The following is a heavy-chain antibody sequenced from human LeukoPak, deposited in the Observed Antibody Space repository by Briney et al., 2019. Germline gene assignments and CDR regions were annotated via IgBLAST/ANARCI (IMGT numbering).Heavy chain of an antibody. Sequence: GASLRLSCAASGFTFSSYAMSWVRQAPGKGLEWVSAISGSGGSTYYADSVKGRFTISRDNSKNTLYLQMNSLRAEDTAVYYCAKGAYYYDSSGYFFYWGQGTLVTVSS. J-gene: IGHJ4*02. CDR1: GFTFSSYA. D-gene: IGHD3-22*01. CDR3: AKGAYYYDSSGYFFY. CDR2: ISGSGGST. V-gene: IGHV3-23*01.